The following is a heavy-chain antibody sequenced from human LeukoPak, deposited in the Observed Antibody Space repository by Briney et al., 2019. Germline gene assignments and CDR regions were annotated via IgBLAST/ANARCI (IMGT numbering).Heavy chain of an antibody. CDR1: GFTFSSYA. D-gene: IGHD2-21*01. V-gene: IGHV3-23*01. Sequence: GGSLRLSCAASGFTFSSYAMSWLRQAPGKGREWVSSTSVSSDSTYYADSVKGRFTISRDNSKNTLYLQMNSLRAEDTAVYYCAKGGHSVVVVKIDYWGQGTLVTVSS. CDR2: TSVSSDST. J-gene: IGHJ4*02. CDR3: AKGGHSVVVVKIDY.